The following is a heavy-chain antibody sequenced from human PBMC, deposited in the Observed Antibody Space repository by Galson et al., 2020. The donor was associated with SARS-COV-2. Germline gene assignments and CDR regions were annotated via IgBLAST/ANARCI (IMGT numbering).Heavy chain of an antibody. Sequence: SQTLSLTCTVSGGSISSSSYYWGWIRQPPGKGLEWIGSIYYSGSTYYNPSPKSRVTISVDTSKNQFSLKLSSVTAADTAVYYCARGSYSSSWYGRRVFLDYWGQGTLVTVSS. CDR3: ARGSYSSSWYGRRVFLDY. J-gene: IGHJ4*02. CDR2: IYYSGST. D-gene: IGHD6-13*01. CDR1: GGSISSSSYY. V-gene: IGHV4-39*07.